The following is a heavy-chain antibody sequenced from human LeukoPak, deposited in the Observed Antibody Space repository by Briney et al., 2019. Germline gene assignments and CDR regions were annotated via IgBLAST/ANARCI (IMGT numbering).Heavy chain of an antibody. D-gene: IGHD6-13*01. CDR1: GFSVSANY. J-gene: IGHJ4*02. V-gene: IGHV3-53*01. CDR3: AGSITTPGGFDY. CDR2: IYGGDKT. Sequence: GSLRLSCAASGFSVSANYIIWVRQAPRKGLEWVSVIYGGDKTNYADSVKGRFTISRDSSENTLYLQMNSLRAEDTAVYYRAGSITTPGGFDYWGQGTPVTVSS.